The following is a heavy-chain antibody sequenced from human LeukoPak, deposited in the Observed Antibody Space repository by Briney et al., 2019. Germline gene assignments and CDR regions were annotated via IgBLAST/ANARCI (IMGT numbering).Heavy chain of an antibody. J-gene: IGHJ5*02. CDR1: GYTFTSYD. CDR2: MNPNSGNT. V-gene: IGHV1-8*01. D-gene: IGHD6-6*01. Sequence: ASVKVSCKASGYTFTSYDINWVRQATGQGLDWMGWMNPNSGNTGYAQKFQGRVTMTRNTSIGTAYMELSSLRSEDTAVYYCAIREYSSSNGGWFDPWGQGTLVTASS. CDR3: AIREYSSSNGGWFDP.